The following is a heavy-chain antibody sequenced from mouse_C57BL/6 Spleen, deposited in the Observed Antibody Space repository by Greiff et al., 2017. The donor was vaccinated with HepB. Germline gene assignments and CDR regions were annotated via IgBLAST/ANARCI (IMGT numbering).Heavy chain of an antibody. V-gene: IGHV1-50*01. D-gene: IGHD1-1*01. CDR3: ARGTVVAKYYFDY. J-gene: IGHJ2*01. CDR2: IDPSDSYT. CDR1: GYTFTSYW. Sequence: QVQLQQPGAELVKPGASVKLSCKASGYTFTSYWMQWVKQRPGQGLEWIGEIDPSDSYTNYNQKFKGKATLTVDTSSSTAYMQLSSLTSEDSAVYYCARGTVVAKYYFDYWGQGTTLTVSS.